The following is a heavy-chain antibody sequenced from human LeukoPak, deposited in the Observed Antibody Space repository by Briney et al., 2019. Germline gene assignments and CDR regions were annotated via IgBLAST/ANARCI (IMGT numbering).Heavy chain of an antibody. D-gene: IGHD6-13*01. CDR2: INPNSGGT. Sequence: ASVKVSCKASGYTFTGYYMHWVRQAPGQGLEWMGWINPNSGGTNYAQKFQGRVTMTTDTSTSTAYMELRSLRSDDTAVYYCVRDSSSSWYDFGPYYYYYYYMDVWGKGTTVTVSS. V-gene: IGHV1-2*02. CDR3: VRDSSSSWYDFGPYYYYYYYMDV. CDR1: GYTFTGYY. J-gene: IGHJ6*03.